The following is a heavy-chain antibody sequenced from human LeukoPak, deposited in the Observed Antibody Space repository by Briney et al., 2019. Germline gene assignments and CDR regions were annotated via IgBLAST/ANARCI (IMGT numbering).Heavy chain of an antibody. D-gene: IGHD3-22*01. Sequence: GGSLRLSCAASGFTFSSYEMNWVRQAPGKGLEWVSHISSSGNTIYYADSVKGRFTISRDNAKNSLYLQMNSLRAEDTAVYYCARVAGRYYYDTSGYQHRGAFDIWGQGTMVTVSS. CDR2: ISSSGNTI. CDR1: GFTFSSYE. V-gene: IGHV3-48*03. J-gene: IGHJ3*02. CDR3: ARVAGRYYYDTSGYQHRGAFDI.